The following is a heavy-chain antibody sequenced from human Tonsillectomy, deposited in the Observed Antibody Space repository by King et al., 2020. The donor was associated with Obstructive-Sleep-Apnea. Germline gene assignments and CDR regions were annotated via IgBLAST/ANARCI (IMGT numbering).Heavy chain of an antibody. V-gene: IGHV3-23*04. Sequence: VQLVESGGGLVQPGGSLRLSCAASGLTFRNHAMNWVRLAPGKGLEWVSTISGSGSSTYYADSVKGRFTISRDSSKNTLYLQMNSLRAEDTALYYCANERWDSWGQGTLVTVSS. J-gene: IGHJ4*02. D-gene: IGHD5-24*01. CDR3: ANERWDS. CDR2: ISGSGSST. CDR1: GLTFRNHA.